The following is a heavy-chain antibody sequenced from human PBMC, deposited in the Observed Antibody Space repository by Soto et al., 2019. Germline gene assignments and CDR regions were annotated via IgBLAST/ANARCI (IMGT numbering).Heavy chain of an antibody. D-gene: IGHD3-10*01. CDR3: ARAGPWFGPINWFDP. CDR2: MNPNSGNT. Sequence: QVQLVQSGAEVKKPGASVKVSCKASGYTFTSYDINWVRQATGQGLEWMGWMNPNSGNTGYAQKFQGRVTMTRNPSISTAYMELGSLRSEDTAVYYCARAGPWFGPINWFDPWGQGTLVTVSS. V-gene: IGHV1-8*01. CDR1: GYTFTSYD. J-gene: IGHJ5*02.